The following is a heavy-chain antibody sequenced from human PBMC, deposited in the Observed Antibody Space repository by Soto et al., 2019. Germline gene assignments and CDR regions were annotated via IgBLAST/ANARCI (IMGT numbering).Heavy chain of an antibody. CDR1: GYTFTSYG. V-gene: IGHV1-18*04. CDR2: ISAYNGNT. CDR3: ARQEGYCSSTSCLPYFDY. D-gene: IGHD2-2*01. Sequence: RASVKVSCKASGYTFTSYGISWVRQAPGQGLEWMGWISAYNGNTNYAQKLQGRVTMTTDTSTSTAYMELRSPRSDDTAVYYCARQEGYCSSTSCLPYFDYWGQGTLITVSS. J-gene: IGHJ4*02.